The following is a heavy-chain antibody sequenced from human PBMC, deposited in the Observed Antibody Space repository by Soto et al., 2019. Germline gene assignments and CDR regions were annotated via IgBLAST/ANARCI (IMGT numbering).Heavy chain of an antibody. Sequence: GESLKISCKGSGYSFTSYWISWVRQMPGKGLEWMGRIDPSDSYTNYSPSFQGHVTISADKSISTAYLQWSSLKASDTAMYYCARHGAVAGPSSDYGTDAWGQGTTVTVSS. D-gene: IGHD6-19*01. J-gene: IGHJ6*02. V-gene: IGHV5-10-1*01. CDR1: GYSFTSYW. CDR2: IDPSDSYT. CDR3: ARHGAVAGPSSDYGTDA.